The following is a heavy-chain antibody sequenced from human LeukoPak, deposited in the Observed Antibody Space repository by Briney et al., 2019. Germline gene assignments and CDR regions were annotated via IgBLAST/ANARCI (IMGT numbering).Heavy chain of an antibody. CDR1: GFTFSSYG. Sequence: GGSLRLSCAASGFTFSSYGMHWVRQAPGKGLEWVAVISYDGSDKYYADSVKGRFTISRDNSKNTLYLQMNSLRAEDTAVYYCAKDMEKSAYYDFWSGYPTDVWGQGTTVTVSS. CDR3: AKDMEKSAYYDFWSGYPTDV. CDR2: ISYDGSDK. D-gene: IGHD3-3*01. V-gene: IGHV3-30*18. J-gene: IGHJ6*02.